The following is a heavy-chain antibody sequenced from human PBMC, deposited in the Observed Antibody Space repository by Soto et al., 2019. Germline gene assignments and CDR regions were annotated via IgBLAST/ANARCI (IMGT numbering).Heavy chain of an antibody. D-gene: IGHD3-10*01. CDR3: AKGITMVRGPLDY. CDR1: GFTFSSYA. V-gene: IGHV3-23*01. Sequence: GGSLRLSCAASGFTFSSYAMSWVRQAPGKGLEWVSGISGSGDSTYYADSVKGRFTISRDNSKNTLYLQMNSLRAEDTAVYYCAKGITMVRGPLDYWGQGTLVTVSS. CDR2: ISGSGDST. J-gene: IGHJ4*02.